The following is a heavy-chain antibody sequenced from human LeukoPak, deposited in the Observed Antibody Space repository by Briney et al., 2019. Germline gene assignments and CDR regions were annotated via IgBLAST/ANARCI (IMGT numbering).Heavy chain of an antibody. V-gene: IGHV3-48*03. CDR2: ISSSGSTI. D-gene: IGHD2-15*01. J-gene: IGHJ6*03. CDR1: GFTFSSYE. CDR3: ARGCSGGSCYSDHYYYYMDV. Sequence: PGGSLRLSCAASGFTFSSYEINWVRQAPGKGLEWVSYISSSGSTIFYADSVKGRFTISRDNAKNSLYLQMNSLRAEDTAVYYCARGCSGGSCYSDHYYYYMDVWGKGTTVTVSS.